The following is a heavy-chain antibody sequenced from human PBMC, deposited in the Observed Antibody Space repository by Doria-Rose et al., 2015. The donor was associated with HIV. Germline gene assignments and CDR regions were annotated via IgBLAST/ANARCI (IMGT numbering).Heavy chain of an antibody. CDR3: ARIKSSRWYHKYYFDF. J-gene: IGHJ4*02. Sequence: QESGPGLVKPSETLSLTCTVSGVSLSSPGMGVSWIRQPPGKALEWPANIFSDDERSYKTSLKSRLTISRGTSKSQVVLTMTDMDPVDTATYYCARIKSSRWYHKYYFDFWGQGTLVIVSA. CDR2: IFSDDER. V-gene: IGHV2-26*01. CDR1: GVSLSSPGMG. D-gene: IGHD6-13*01.